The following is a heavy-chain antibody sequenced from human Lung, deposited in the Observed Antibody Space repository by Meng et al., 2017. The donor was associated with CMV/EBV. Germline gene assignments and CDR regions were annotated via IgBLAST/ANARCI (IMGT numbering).Heavy chain of an antibody. J-gene: IGHJ6*02. CDR2: IGTAGDT. CDR1: GFTFSSYD. Sequence: GGSLRLSCAASGFTFSSYDMHWVRQATGKGLEWVSAIGTAGDTYYPGSVKGRFTISRENAKNSLYLQMNSLRAGDTAVYYCARSATVTTLGSRYGMDVWGQGTXVTVYS. D-gene: IGHD4-11*01. CDR3: ARSATVTTLGSRYGMDV. V-gene: IGHV3-13*01.